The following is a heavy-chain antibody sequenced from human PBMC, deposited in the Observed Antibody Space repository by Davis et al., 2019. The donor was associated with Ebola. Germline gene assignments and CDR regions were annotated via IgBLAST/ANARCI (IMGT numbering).Heavy chain of an antibody. CDR1: GYSFTSNW. CDR2: IYPGDSDT. J-gene: IGHJ4*02. Sequence: GESLKISCKGSGYSFTSNWIGWVRQMPGKGLEWMGIIYPGDSDTRYSPSFQGQVTISADKSISTAYLQWSSLKASDTAMYYCARGTDGYNPGGYFDSWGRGTLVTVSS. V-gene: IGHV5-51*01. D-gene: IGHD5-24*01. CDR3: ARGTDGYNPGGYFDS.